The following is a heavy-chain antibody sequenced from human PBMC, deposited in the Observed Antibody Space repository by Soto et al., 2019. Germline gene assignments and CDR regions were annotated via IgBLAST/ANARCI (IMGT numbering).Heavy chain of an antibody. CDR3: ARAACSSTSCYNYYAYGMDV. D-gene: IGHD2-2*01. CDR1: GYTFTTYS. J-gene: IGHJ6*02. V-gene: IGHV1-3*01. Sequence: QVQLVQSGPEMKKPGASVKLSCKASGYTFTTYSMHWVRQAPGQRLEWMGWIHAGNGNTEHSQTFQGRVTITRDTSASTAYLELGSLRSEDTAVYYCARAACSSTSCYNYYAYGMDVWGQGTAVTVS. CDR2: IHAGNGNT.